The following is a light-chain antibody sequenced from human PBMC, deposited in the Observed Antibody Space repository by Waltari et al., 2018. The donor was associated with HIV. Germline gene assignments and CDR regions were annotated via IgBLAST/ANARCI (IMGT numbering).Light chain of an antibody. V-gene: IGKV3-15*01. CDR2: GVA. J-gene: IGKJ2*01. Sequence: DIVMTQSPAILSVSPGERVTLSCRASQGVGSNLAWYQQKVGQAPRLLIYGVATRAAEIPVRFSGSGSGTDFTLTIDSLQSEDFATYYCQQYNIRPRGNTFGQGTKLQIK. CDR3: QQYNIRPRGNT. CDR1: QGVGSN.